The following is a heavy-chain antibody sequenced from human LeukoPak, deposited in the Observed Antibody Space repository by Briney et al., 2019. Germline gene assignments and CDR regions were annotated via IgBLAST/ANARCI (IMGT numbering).Heavy chain of an antibody. CDR3: ARADSEDAFDI. Sequence: ASVKVSCKASGYTFTSYYMHWVRQAPGQGLEWMGIINPSGGSTSYAHKFQGRVTMTRDTSTSTVYMELSSLRSEDTAVYYCARADSEDAFDIWGQGTMVTVSS. J-gene: IGHJ3*02. V-gene: IGHV1-46*01. D-gene: IGHD1-26*01. CDR2: INPSGGST. CDR1: GYTFTSYY.